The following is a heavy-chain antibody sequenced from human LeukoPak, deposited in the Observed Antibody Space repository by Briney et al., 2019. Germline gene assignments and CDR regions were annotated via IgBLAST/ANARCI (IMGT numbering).Heavy chain of an antibody. Sequence: ASVEVSCKASGYTFTSYGISWVRQAPGQGLEWMGWISAYNGNTNYAQKLQGRVTMTTDTSTSTAYMELRSLRSDDTAVYYCARYYYDSSGYYYYYYMDVWGKGTTVTVSS. CDR2: ISAYNGNT. V-gene: IGHV1-18*01. CDR3: ARYYYDSSGYYYYYYMDV. J-gene: IGHJ6*03. CDR1: GYTFTSYG. D-gene: IGHD3-22*01.